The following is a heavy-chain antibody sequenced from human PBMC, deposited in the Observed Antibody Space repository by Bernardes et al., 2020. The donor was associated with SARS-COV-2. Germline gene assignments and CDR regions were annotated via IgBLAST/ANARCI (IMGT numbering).Heavy chain of an antibody. CDR1: GGSISSSSYY. Sequence: SETLSLTCTVSGGSISSSSYYWGWIRQPPGKGLEWIGSIYYSGSTYYNPSLKSRVTISVDTSKNQFSLKLSSVTAADTAVYYCARDGITIFGVVHDWFDPWGQGTLVTVSS. CDR3: ARDGITIFGVVHDWFDP. CDR2: IYYSGST. V-gene: IGHV4-39*07. D-gene: IGHD3-3*01. J-gene: IGHJ5*02.